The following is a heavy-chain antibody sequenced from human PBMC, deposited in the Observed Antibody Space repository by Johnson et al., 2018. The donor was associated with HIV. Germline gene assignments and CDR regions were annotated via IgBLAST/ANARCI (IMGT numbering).Heavy chain of an antibody. CDR1: GFTFSNYA. CDR3: GSLGDGHQKGAFEI. Sequence: QVRLVESGGGVVQPGRSLRLSCAASGFTFSNYAMHWVRQAPGKGLEWLSVISYDGSERYYADSVKGRFTISRDNAKRSLFLQMNSLRVEDTAVYFCGSLGDGHQKGAFEIWGHGTMVTVSS. V-gene: IGHV3-30*04. CDR2: ISYDGSER. D-gene: IGHD3-16*01. J-gene: IGHJ3*02.